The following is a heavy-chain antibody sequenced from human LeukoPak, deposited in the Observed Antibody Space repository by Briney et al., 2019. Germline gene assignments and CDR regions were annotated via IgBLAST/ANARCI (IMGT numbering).Heavy chain of an antibody. V-gene: IGHV3-23*01. CDR1: GFTFSNYA. J-gene: IGHJ4*02. D-gene: IGHD3-22*01. CDR2: ITGGGDST. Sequence: GGCLRLSCAASGFTFSNYAMTWVRQAPGKGLYWVSAITGGGDSTYYSDSVKGRFTISRDNSKNTLFLQMNSLRAEDTALYYCAKVISSGYYYDSWGQGTLVTVSS. CDR3: AKVISSGYYYDS.